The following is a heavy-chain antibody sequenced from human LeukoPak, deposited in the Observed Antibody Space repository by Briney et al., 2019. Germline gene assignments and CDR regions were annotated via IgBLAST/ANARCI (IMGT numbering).Heavy chain of an antibody. Sequence: GGSLRLSCAASGFTFSSYSMNWVRQAPGKGLEWVAFLRYDGSNKYYADSVKGRFTISRDNSKNTLYLQMNSLRAEDTAVYYCAKGTRDYGDFDAPYYYYMDVWGKGTTVTVSS. D-gene: IGHD4-17*01. CDR2: LRYDGSNK. V-gene: IGHV3-30*02. CDR1: GFTFSSYS. J-gene: IGHJ6*03. CDR3: AKGTRDYGDFDAPYYYYMDV.